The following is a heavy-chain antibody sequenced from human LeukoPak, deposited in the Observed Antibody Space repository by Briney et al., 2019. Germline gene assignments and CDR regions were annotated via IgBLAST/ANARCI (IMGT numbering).Heavy chain of an antibody. CDR1: GGTFSTYA. D-gene: IGHD6-13*01. V-gene: IGHV1-69*04. J-gene: IGHJ3*02. CDR3: ARVADSSSWYSELGAFDI. Sequence: SVKVSCKASGGTFSTYAISWVRQAPGQGLQWMGRIIPILGITNYAQKFQGRVTITADKSTSTAYMELRSLRSDDTAVYYCARVADSSSWYSELGAFDIWGQGTMVTVSS. CDR2: IIPILGIT.